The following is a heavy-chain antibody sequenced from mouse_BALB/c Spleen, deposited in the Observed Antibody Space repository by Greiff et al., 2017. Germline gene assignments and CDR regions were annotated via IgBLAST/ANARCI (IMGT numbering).Heavy chain of an antibody. V-gene: IGHV1-15*01. Sequence: VQLQQSGAELVRPGASVKLSCKASGYTFTDYEMHWVKQTPVHGLEWIGAIDPETGGTAYNQKFKGKATLTADKSSSTAYMELRSLTSEDSAVYYSTYYYGSSPFAYWGQGTLVTVSA. CDR2: IDPETGGT. J-gene: IGHJ3*01. D-gene: IGHD1-1*01. CDR1: GYTFTDYE. CDR3: TYYYGSSPFAY.